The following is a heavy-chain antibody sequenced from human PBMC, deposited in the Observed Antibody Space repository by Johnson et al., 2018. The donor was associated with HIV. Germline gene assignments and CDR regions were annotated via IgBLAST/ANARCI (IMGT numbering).Heavy chain of an antibody. CDR2: IYSSGST. Sequence: VQLVESGGGVARPGGSLRLSCAASGLTVSSNYMSWVRQAPGKGLEWVSVIYSSGSTYYADSVKGRFTISRNNSKNTLYLQMNSLGAEDTAVYYCASNGGYEVDAFDIWGQGTMVTVSS. V-gene: IGHV3-66*01. CDR1: GLTVSSNY. J-gene: IGHJ3*02. D-gene: IGHD2-2*01. CDR3: ASNGGYEVDAFDI.